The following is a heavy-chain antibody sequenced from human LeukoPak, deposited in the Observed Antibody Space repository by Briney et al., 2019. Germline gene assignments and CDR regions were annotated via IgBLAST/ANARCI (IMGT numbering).Heavy chain of an antibody. D-gene: IGHD2-15*01. J-gene: IGHJ4*02. CDR3: XXSVCSGGSCYLDY. CDR1: GYSFTSQW. Sequence: GESLKISCKGSGYSFTSQWIGWVRQMPGKGLEWMGIISPGDSDTRYSPSFQGQVTIPADKSINTAYLQWNSLKASDTAMYYRXXSVCSGGSCYLDYWGQGTLVTVSS. CDR2: ISPGDSDT. V-gene: IGHV5-51*01.